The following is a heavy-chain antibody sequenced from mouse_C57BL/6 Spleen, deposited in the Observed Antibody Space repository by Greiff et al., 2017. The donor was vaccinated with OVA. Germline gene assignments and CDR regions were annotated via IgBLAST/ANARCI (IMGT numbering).Heavy chain of an antibody. CDR3: ARGEQKWLPYWYFDV. Sequence: QVQLQQSGPELVKPGASVKISCKASGYAFSSSWMNWVKQRPGKGLAWIGRLYPGDGDTNYNGKFKGKATLTADKSSSTAYMQPSSLTSEDSAVYFCARGEQKWLPYWYFDVWGTGTTVTVSS. D-gene: IGHD2-2*01. V-gene: IGHV1-82*01. J-gene: IGHJ1*03. CDR1: GYAFSSSW. CDR2: LYPGDGDT.